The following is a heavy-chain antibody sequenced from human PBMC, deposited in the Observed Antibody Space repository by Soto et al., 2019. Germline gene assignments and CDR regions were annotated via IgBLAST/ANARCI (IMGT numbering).Heavy chain of an antibody. Sequence: QVQLVQSGAEVKKPGASVKVSCKASGYTFTSYGIIWVRQAPGQGLEWMGWISAYNGNTNYAQKLQGRVTMTTDTSTSTAYMELRSLRSDDTAVYYYARPGYYDSSGYKRGNAFDIWGQGTMVTVSS. D-gene: IGHD3-22*01. CDR2: ISAYNGNT. CDR3: ARPGYYDSSGYKRGNAFDI. J-gene: IGHJ3*02. V-gene: IGHV1-18*01. CDR1: GYTFTSYG.